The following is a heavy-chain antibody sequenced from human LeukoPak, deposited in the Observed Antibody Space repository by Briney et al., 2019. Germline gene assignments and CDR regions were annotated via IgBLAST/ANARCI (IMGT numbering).Heavy chain of an antibody. CDR3: ARGGYDFWSGYFVGYYYMDV. CDR1: GDSISSGDYY. J-gene: IGHJ6*03. D-gene: IGHD3-3*01. V-gene: IGHV4-61*02. CDR2: ISSSGST. Sequence: SETLSLTCTVSGDSISSGDYYWSWIRQPAGKGLEWIGRISSSGSTNYNPSLKSRVTISVDTSKNQFSLKLSSVTAADTAVYYCARGGYDFWSGYFVGYYYMDVWGKGTTVTVSS.